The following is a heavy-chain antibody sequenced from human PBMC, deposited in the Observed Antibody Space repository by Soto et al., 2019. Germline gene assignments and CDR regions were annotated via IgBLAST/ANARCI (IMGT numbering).Heavy chain of an antibody. J-gene: IGHJ4*02. Sequence: QVQLMQSGTEVKKPGASVKVSCKASGYTFSNYGISWVRQAPGQGPAWMGWISAYNGETHFAQNLQGRVTMTIDTFTGTTYLELRSLMSDDTAVYYCARGYVSVATSSVFDYWGQGTLVSVSS. CDR1: GYTFSNYG. CDR3: ARGYVSVATSSVFDY. V-gene: IGHV1-18*01. D-gene: IGHD3-10*02. CDR2: ISAYNGET.